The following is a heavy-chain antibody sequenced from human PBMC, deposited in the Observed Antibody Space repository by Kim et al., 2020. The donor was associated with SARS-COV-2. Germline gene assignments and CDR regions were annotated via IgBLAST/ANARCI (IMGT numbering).Heavy chain of an antibody. D-gene: IGHD2-21*01. V-gene: IGHV5-51*01. Sequence: RYSPSFQGQVTISADKSISTAYLQWSSLKVSDTAMYYCARSRLLRGFFDYWGQGTLVTVSS. J-gene: IGHJ4*02. CDR3: ARSRLLRGFFDY.